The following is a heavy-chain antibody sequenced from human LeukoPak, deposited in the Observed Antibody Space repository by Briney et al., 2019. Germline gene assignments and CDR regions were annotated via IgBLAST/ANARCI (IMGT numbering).Heavy chain of an antibody. V-gene: IGHV3-53*01. Sequence: GGSLRLSCAASGFTVSSNYMSWVRQAPGKGLEWVSVIYSGGSTYYADSVKGRFTISRDNSKNTLYLQMNSLRAEDTAVYYCARSGYLDAFDFWGQGKMVTVFS. CDR3: ARSGYLDAFDF. CDR2: IYSGGST. D-gene: IGHD3-22*01. CDR1: GFTVSSNY. J-gene: IGHJ3*01.